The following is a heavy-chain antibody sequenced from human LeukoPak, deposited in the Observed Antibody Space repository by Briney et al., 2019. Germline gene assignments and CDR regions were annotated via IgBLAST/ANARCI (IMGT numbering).Heavy chain of an antibody. CDR1: GGSFSGYY. D-gene: IGHD2-21*02. J-gene: IGHJ4*02. CDR3: ARGGVTFDY. Sequence: SETLSLTCAVYGGSFSGYYWSWIRQPPGKGLEWIGEINHSGSTNYNPSLKSRVTISVDASKNQFSLKLSSVTAADTAVYYCARGGVTFDYWGQGTLVTVSS. V-gene: IGHV4-34*01. CDR2: INHSGST.